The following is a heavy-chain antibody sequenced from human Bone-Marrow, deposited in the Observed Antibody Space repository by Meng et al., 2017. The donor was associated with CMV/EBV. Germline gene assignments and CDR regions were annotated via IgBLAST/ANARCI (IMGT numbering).Heavy chain of an antibody. CDR2: IVVGSGNT. CDR3: ARGSYSSSSVLYY. Sequence: SVKVSCKASGFTFTSSAVQWVRQARGQRLEWIGWIVVGSGNTNYAQKFQERVTITRDMSTSTAYMELSSLRSEDTAVYYCARGSYSSSSVLYYWGRGTLVTVSS. V-gene: IGHV1-58*01. D-gene: IGHD6-6*01. J-gene: IGHJ4*02. CDR1: GFTFTSSA.